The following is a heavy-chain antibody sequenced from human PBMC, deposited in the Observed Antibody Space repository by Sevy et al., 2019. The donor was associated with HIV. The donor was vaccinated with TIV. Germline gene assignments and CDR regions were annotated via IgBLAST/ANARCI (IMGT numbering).Heavy chain of an antibody. CDR2: IIPIFGTA. V-gene: IGHV1-69*01. CDR3: ASVEGVIGGIDY. J-gene: IGHJ4*02. Sequence: ASVKVSCKASGGTFSSYAISWVRQAPGQGLEWMGGIIPIFGTANYAQKFQGRVTITADESTSTAYMELSSLRSEDTAVYYCASVEGVIGGIDYWGQGTLVTVSS. CDR1: GGTFSSYA. D-gene: IGHD3-16*02.